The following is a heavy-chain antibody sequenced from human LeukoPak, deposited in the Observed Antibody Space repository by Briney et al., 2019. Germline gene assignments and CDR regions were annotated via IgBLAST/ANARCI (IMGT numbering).Heavy chain of an antibody. CDR2: MNPNSANT. CDR3: ARTLRSAGGDFWSGYYCYYGMDV. V-gene: IGHV1-8*01. Sequence: GASVTVSFTASGYTSTSYDINWVRQATGQGLEWMGWMNPNSANTGYAQNFQGRVTMTRNTSINTAYMELSSLRSEDTAVYYCARTLRSAGGDFWSGYYCYYGMDVWGQGTTVTVSS. J-gene: IGHJ6*02. CDR1: GYTSTSYD. D-gene: IGHD3-3*01.